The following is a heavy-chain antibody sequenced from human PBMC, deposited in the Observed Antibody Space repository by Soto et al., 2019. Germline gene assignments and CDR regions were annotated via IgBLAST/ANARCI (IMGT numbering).Heavy chain of an antibody. CDR3: ARASLGYCSGGSCYYWFDP. D-gene: IGHD2-15*01. CDR2: IYYSGST. Sequence: SETLSLTCTVSGGSISSYYWSWIRQPPGKGLEWIGYIYYSGSTNYNPSLKSRVTISVDTSKNQFSLKLSSVTAADTAVYYCARASLGYCSGGSCYYWFDPWGQGTLVTVSS. CDR1: GGSISSYY. J-gene: IGHJ5*02. V-gene: IGHV4-59*01.